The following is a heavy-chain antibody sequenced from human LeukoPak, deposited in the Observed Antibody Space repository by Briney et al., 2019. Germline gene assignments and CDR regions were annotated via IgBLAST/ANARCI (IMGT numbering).Heavy chain of an antibody. J-gene: IGHJ4*02. V-gene: IGHV3-48*03. D-gene: IGHD2-21*02. Sequence: PGGSLRLSCAASGFTFSSYAMTWVRQAPGKGLEWISFIPSSGGIIYYADSVRGRFTISRDNAKNSLYLQMNSLRAEDTAVYYCARDRGDGGLIDYWGQGTLVTVSS. CDR2: IPSSGGII. CDR3: ARDRGDGGLIDY. CDR1: GFTFSSYA.